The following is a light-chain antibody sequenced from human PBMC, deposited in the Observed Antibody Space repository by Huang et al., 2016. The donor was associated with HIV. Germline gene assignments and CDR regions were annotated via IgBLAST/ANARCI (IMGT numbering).Light chain of an antibody. CDR1: QGISSS. V-gene: IGKV1-12*01. CDR3: QQANSFPRIT. Sequence: DIQMTQSPSLVSASVGDRVTITCRASQGISSSVAWYQQKPGKAPKLLIYAASSLQNGVPSRFSGSGSGTDFTLTITGLHPEDFATYYCQQANSFPRITFGQGTRLEIK. J-gene: IGKJ5*01. CDR2: AAS.